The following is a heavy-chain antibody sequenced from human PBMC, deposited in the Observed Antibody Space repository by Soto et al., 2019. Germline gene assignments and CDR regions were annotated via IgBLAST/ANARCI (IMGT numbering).Heavy chain of an antibody. V-gene: IGHV1-69*01. Sequence: QVQLVQSGAEVKKPGSSVKVSCKASGGTFSSYAISWVRQAPGQGLEWMGGIIPIFGTANYAQKFQGRVTITADESTRTAYMELSSLRSEDTAVYCCASSLYSSSWLLNFDYWGQGTLVTVSS. CDR1: GGTFSSYA. CDR2: IIPIFGTA. D-gene: IGHD6-13*01. CDR3: ASSLYSSSWLLNFDY. J-gene: IGHJ4*02.